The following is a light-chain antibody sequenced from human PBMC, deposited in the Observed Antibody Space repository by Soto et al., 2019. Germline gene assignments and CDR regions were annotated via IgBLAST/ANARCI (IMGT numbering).Light chain of an antibody. Sequence: QSVLTQPASVSGSTGQSITISCTGTSSDVGDYNYVSWYQQHPGKAPKLMIYEVNNRPSGVSNRFSGSKSGNTASLTISGLQAEDEADYYCSSYTSSSTLVFGTGTKV. CDR3: SSYTSSSTLV. CDR1: SSDVGDYNY. V-gene: IGLV2-14*01. J-gene: IGLJ1*01. CDR2: EVN.